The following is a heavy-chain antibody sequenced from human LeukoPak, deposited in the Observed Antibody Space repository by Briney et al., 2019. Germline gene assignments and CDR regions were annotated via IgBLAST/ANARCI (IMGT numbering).Heavy chain of an antibody. V-gene: IGHV4-39*01. CDR1: GGSIISNDYY. J-gene: IGHJ4*02. D-gene: IGHD3-22*01. CDR3: ATLYYYDSSGYVDY. CDR2: IYYSGST. Sequence: SETLSLTCTVSGGSIISNDYYWGWIRQPPGKGLEWIGTIYYSGSTYYNPSLKSRITISVDTSKHQFSLELSSVTAADTAVYYCATLYYYDSSGYVDYWGQGTLVTVSS.